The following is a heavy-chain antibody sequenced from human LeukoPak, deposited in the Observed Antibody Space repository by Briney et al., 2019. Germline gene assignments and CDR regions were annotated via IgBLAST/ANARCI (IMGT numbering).Heavy chain of an antibody. CDR1: GFTFSSYA. D-gene: IGHD3-10*01. CDR3: AKDRIYGSGSYYNPIFDY. Sequence: PGGSLRLSCAASGFTFSSYAMSWVRQAPGKGLEWVSAISGSGGSTYYADSVKGRFTISRDNSKNTLYLQMNSLRAEDTAVYYCAKDRIYGSGSYYNPIFDYWGQGTLVTVSS. V-gene: IGHV3-23*01. J-gene: IGHJ4*02. CDR2: ISGSGGST.